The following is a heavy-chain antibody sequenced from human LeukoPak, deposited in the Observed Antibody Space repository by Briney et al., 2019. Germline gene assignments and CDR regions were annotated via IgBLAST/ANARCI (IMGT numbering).Heavy chain of an antibody. CDR2: VNPNSGGT. CDR3: ARDEMDYYGSGSYYYDY. CDR1: GYTFTAYY. D-gene: IGHD3-10*01. V-gene: IGHV1-2*02. J-gene: IGHJ4*02. Sequence: ASVKVSCKASGYTFTAYYMHWVRQAPGQRLEWMGWVNPNSGGTNYAQKFQGRVTVTRDTSISTAYMQLSRLRSDDTAVYYCARDEMDYYGSGSYYYDYWGQGTLVTVSS.